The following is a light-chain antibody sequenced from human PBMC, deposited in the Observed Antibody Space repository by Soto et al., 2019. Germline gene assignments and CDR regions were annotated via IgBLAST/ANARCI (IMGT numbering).Light chain of an antibody. CDR2: GAS. CDR1: QSVISAF. V-gene: IGKV3-20*01. Sequence: EIVLTQSPGTLSLSPGERATLSCRASQSVISAFLSWYQHKPGQAPRLLIYGASSRATGIPDRFSGSGSGTDFTLTISRLEPEDFAVYYCEQYGSSLCTSGQGTKVDIK. CDR3: EQYGSSLCT. J-gene: IGKJ1*01.